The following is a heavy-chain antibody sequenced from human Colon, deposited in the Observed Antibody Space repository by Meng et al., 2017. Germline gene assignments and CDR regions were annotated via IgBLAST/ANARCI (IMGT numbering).Heavy chain of an antibody. J-gene: IGHJ6*02. CDR3: ARDLGGGNDFHNYGMDG. CDR2: INTNTGNP. CDR1: GYTFINYA. V-gene: IGHV7-4-1*02. Sequence: ASVKVSCKSSGYTFINYAMNWVRQAPGQGREWMGWINTNTGNPNYAQGFTGRFVFSLDTSVSTAYLQISGLRTEDTAVYYCARDLGGGNDFHNYGMDGWGQGTTVTVSS. D-gene: IGHD4-23*01.